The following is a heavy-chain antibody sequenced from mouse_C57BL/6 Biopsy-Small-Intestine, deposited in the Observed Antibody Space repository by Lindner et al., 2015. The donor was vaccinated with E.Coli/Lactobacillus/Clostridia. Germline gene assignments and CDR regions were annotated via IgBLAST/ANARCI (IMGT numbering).Heavy chain of an antibody. Sequence: SVKVSCKASGGTFSSYALSWVRQAPGQGLEWMGGIIPILATANYAQKFQGRVTITADESTSTAYMELSSLRSEDTAVYYCARGLAARDAFDIWGQGTMVTVSS. D-gene: IGHD3-1*01. CDR3: ARGLAARDAFDI. V-gene: IGHV1-81*01. CDR1: GGTFSSYA. J-gene: IGHJ3*01. CDR2: IIPILATA.